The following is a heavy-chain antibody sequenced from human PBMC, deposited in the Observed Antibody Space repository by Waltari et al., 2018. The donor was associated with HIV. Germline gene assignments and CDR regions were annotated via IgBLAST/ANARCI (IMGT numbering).Heavy chain of an antibody. Sequence: VRLVEPGGGVIQPGGSLRLSCSAYGFNLGTFGLPWVRQAPGRGLEGLAFIPEEGADEYYQEAVKARFTIARDNSRNTRFLQMSGLRTDDTSFYFCAKDLKARGIDPSLLDTWGQGTLVTVSS. D-gene: IGHD6-13*01. CDR1: GFNLGTFG. V-gene: IGHV3-30*02. CDR2: IPEEGADE. CDR3: AKDLKARGIDPSLLDT. J-gene: IGHJ1*01.